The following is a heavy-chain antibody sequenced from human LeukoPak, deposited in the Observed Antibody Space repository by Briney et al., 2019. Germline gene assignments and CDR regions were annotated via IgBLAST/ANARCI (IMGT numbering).Heavy chain of an antibody. CDR1: GFTFSDYY. V-gene: IGHV3-11*06. Sequence: PGRSLRLSCAASGFTFSDYYMSWIRQAPGKGLEWVSYISSSSSYTNYADSVKGRFTISRDDAKNSLYLQMNSLRAEDTAVYYCARDGSGPYYYYGMDVWGKGTTVTVSS. D-gene: IGHD3-10*01. CDR2: ISSSSSYT. CDR3: ARDGSGPYYYYGMDV. J-gene: IGHJ6*04.